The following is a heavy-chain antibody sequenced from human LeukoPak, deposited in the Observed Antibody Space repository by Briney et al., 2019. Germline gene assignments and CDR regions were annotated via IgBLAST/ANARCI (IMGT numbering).Heavy chain of an antibody. D-gene: IGHD2-2*02. V-gene: IGHV4-34*01. CDR2: INHSGST. Sequence: SETLSLTCAVYGGSFSGYYWSWIRQPPGKGLEWIGEINHSGSTNYNPSLKSRVTISVDTSKSQFSLKLSSVTAADTAVYYCARSCSSTSCYRRLVAFDIWGQGTMVTVSS. CDR1: GGSFSGYY. J-gene: IGHJ3*02. CDR3: ARSCSSTSCYRRLVAFDI.